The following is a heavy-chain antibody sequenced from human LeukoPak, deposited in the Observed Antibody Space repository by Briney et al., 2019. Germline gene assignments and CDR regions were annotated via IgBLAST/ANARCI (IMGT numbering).Heavy chain of an antibody. V-gene: IGHV3-30*18. Sequence: PGGSLRLSCAASGFTFSSYGMHWVRQAPGKGLEWVAVISYDGSNKYYADSVKGRFTISRDNSKNTLYLQMNSLRAEDTAVYYCAKVRGWESSGYYSAFDYWGQGTLVTVSS. CDR2: ISYDGSNK. CDR1: GFTFSSYG. J-gene: IGHJ4*02. CDR3: AKVRGWESSGYYSAFDY. D-gene: IGHD3-22*01.